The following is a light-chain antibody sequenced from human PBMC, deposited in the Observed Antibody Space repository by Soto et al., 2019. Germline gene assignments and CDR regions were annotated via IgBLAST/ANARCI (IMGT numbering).Light chain of an antibody. V-gene: IGKV1-5*03. Sequence: DFQMTQSPSTLSASIGDRVTITCRASQSINKWLAWYQQQSGKAPKLLIYEASNLESGVPSRFSGSGSGTEFTLTISSLQPDDSATYYGQQYRGPWTFGQGTKVEIK. CDR3: QQYRGPWT. CDR2: EAS. J-gene: IGKJ1*01. CDR1: QSINKW.